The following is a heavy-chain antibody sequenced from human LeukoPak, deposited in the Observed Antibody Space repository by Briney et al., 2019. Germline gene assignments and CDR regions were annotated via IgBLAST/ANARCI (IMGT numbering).Heavy chain of an antibody. CDR1: GYSFTSYW. V-gene: IGHV5-51*01. D-gene: IGHD1-26*01. J-gene: IGHJ4*02. CDR2: IYPFDSET. Sequence: GESLKISCKGSGYSFTSYWIGWVRQVPGKGLEYMGIIYPFDSETRYSPSFQGQVTISADKSISTAYLQWSSLKASDSAIYYCARHRGSRVGASDYWGQGTLVTVSS. CDR3: ARHRGSRVGASDY.